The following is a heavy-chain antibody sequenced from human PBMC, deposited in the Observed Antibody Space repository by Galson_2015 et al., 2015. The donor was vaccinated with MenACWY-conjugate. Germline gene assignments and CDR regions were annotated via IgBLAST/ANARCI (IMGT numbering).Heavy chain of an antibody. CDR2: MTGSGGRT. Sequence: SLLLSCAASGFPSRPLVLPWVLPSPEKGLEWVSTMTGSGGRTYYAESLKGRFTISRDNSKNTVDLQMNSLRPEDTAVYYCAKAAYTSTWYLDAFDCCGQTSLIPVSS. V-gene: IGHV3-23*01. CDR3: AKAAYTSTWYLDAFDC. CDR1: GFPSRPLV. D-gene: IGHD6-13*01. J-gene: IGHJ4*02.